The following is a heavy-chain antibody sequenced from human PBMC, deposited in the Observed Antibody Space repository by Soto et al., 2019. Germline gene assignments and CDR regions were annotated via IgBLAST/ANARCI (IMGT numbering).Heavy chain of an antibody. D-gene: IGHD3-10*01. CDR2: INHSGST. Sequence: PSDTLSLTCAVYGGSFSGYYWSWIRQPPGKGLEWIGEINHSGSTNYNPSLKSRVTISVDTSKNQFSLKLSSVTAADTAVYYCARARITMVRGVIIGYYFDYWGQGTLVTVSS. J-gene: IGHJ4*02. V-gene: IGHV4-34*01. CDR1: GGSFSGYY. CDR3: ARARITMVRGVIIGYYFDY.